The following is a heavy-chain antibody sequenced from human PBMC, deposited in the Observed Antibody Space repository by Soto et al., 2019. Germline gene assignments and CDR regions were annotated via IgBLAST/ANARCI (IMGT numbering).Heavy chain of an antibody. J-gene: IGHJ6*02. Sequence: QVQLVQSGAEVKKPGSSVKVSCKASGGTFSSSAINWVRQAPGQGLEWMGGIIPIFGTADYAQKFQGRVTITADQSTSTAYMELSSLSSEDTAVYYCAQCLLGVNYYYGMDVWGQGTTVTVSS. CDR1: GGTFSSSA. D-gene: IGHD3-16*01. CDR3: AQCLLGVNYYYGMDV. V-gene: IGHV1-69*12. CDR2: IIPIFGTA.